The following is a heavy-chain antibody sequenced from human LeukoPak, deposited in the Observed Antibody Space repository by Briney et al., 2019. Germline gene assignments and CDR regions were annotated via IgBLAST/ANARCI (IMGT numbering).Heavy chain of an antibody. V-gene: IGHV1-69*13. CDR2: IIPIFGTA. CDR1: GGTFSSYA. Sequence: ASVKVSCKASGGTFSSYAISWVRQAPGQGLEWMGGIIPIFGTANYAQKFQGRVTITADGSTSTAYVELSSLRSEDTAVYYCAREYDFWSFDIWGQGTMVTVSS. CDR3: AREYDFWSFDI. J-gene: IGHJ3*02. D-gene: IGHD3-3*01.